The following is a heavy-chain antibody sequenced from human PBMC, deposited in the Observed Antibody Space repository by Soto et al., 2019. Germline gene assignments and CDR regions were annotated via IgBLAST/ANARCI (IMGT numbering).Heavy chain of an antibody. V-gene: IGHV3-23*01. Sequence: EVQLLESGGGLVQPGGSLRLSCAASGFTFSSYVMSWVRQAPGKGLEWVSAISGSGGSTYYADSVKGRFTISRDNSKNTLYLQMNSLRAEDTAVYYCAKDSAPFDWLLYQFDYWGQGTLVTVSS. CDR3: AKDSAPFDWLLYQFDY. J-gene: IGHJ4*02. CDR2: ISGSGGST. D-gene: IGHD3-9*01. CDR1: GFTFSSYV.